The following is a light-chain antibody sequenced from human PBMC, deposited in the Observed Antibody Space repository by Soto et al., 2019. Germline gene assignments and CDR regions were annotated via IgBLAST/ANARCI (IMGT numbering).Light chain of an antibody. J-gene: IGLJ1*01. CDR3: GSWDSSLSANV. CDR1: SSNIRGHS. V-gene: IGLV1-51*01. Sequence: QSFLTPPPSVSVAPGQKVTIYCSVSSSNIRGHSVSWDQQRPVTAPKLLIYDDNKRPSGIPGRFSGSMFGTSATLGITGFQTGDEADYYCGSWDSSLSANVCGTGTQVTVL. CDR2: DDN.